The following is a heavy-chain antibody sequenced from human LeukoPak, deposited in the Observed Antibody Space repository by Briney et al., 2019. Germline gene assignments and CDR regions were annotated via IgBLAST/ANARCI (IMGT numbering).Heavy chain of an antibody. CDR2: IIPIFGTA. CDR1: GGTFSSYA. J-gene: IGHJ3*02. CDR3: ARGGAHDYGDYGAFDI. D-gene: IGHD4-17*01. V-gene: IGHV1-69*06. Sequence: GASVKVSCKASGGTFSSYAISWVRQAPGQGLERMGGIIPIFGTANYAQKFQGRVTITADKSTSTAYMELSSLRSEDTAVYYCARGGAHDYGDYGAFDIWGQGTMVTVSS.